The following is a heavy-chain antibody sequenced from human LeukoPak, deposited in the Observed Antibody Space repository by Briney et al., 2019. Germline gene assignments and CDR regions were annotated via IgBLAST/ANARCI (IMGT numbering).Heavy chain of an antibody. CDR2: ISWNSGSI. Sequence: GGSLRLSCAASGFTFDDYAMHWVRQAPGKGLEWVSGISWNSGSIGYADSVKGRFTISRDNSKNTLYLQMNSLRAEDTAVYYCAKEADYYDSSGPPRYFDYWGQGTLVTVSS. CDR1: GFTFDDYA. V-gene: IGHV3-9*01. J-gene: IGHJ4*02. CDR3: AKEADYYDSSGPPRYFDY. D-gene: IGHD3-22*01.